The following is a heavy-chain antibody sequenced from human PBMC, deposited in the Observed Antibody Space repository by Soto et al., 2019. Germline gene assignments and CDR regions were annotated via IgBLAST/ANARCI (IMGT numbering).Heavy chain of an antibody. D-gene: IGHD6-25*01. CDR1: GGANGRYY. CDR2: IHYSGRT. Sequence: AETLSVTWIVSGGANGRYYCIWIRQPPGKGLEWIGYIHYSGRTNYNPSLKSRITISVDTSKNQFSLNLSSVTAADTAVYFFASETASTEIDS. CDR3: ASETASTEIDS. V-gene: IGHV4-59*01. J-gene: IGHJ5*01.